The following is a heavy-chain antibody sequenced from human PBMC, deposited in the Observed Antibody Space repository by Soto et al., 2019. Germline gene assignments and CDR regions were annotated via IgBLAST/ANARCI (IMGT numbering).Heavy chain of an antibody. D-gene: IGHD2-2*01. Sequence: GGSLRLSCAASGFTFSNYAMSWVRQAPGKGLEWVSTLSGSGGSTYYADSVKGLFTISRDNSKNTLYLQMNSLRAEDTAVYYCAKDTVPVATPWFDPWGQGTLVTVPQ. CDR1: GFTFSNYA. CDR2: LSGSGGST. J-gene: IGHJ5*02. V-gene: IGHV3-23*01. CDR3: AKDTVPVATPWFDP.